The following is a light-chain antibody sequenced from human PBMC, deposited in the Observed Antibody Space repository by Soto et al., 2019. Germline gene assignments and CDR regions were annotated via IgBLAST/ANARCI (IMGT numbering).Light chain of an antibody. CDR2: ATS. CDR3: KQYATSPLT. Sequence: EIVLTQSPGTLSLSPGERATLSCRASQSVRGTYLAWYRQKPGQAPRLLIYATSSRATGIQDRFSGSGSGTDFTLTIRRLEPEDFALYYCKQYATSPLTFGGGTKVDIK. V-gene: IGKV3-20*01. CDR1: QSVRGTY. J-gene: IGKJ4*01.